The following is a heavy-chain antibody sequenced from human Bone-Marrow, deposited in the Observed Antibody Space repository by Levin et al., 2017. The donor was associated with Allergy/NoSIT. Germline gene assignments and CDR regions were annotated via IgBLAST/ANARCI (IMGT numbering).Heavy chain of an antibody. CDR1: GFTFSTYG. CDR3: AREFFGDHAGYFDL. J-gene: IGHJ2*01. V-gene: IGHV3-33*01. CDR2: IWYDGSNK. D-gene: IGHD3-3*01. Sequence: LSLTCAASGFTFSTYGMHWVRQAPGKGLEWVAAIWYDGSNKYYADSVRGRFTISRDNSKNTLYVQMNSLRAEDTAVYYCAREFFGDHAGYFDLWGRGTLVTVSS.